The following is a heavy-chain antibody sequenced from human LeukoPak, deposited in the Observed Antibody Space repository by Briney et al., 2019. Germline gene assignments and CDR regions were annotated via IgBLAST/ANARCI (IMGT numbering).Heavy chain of an antibody. D-gene: IGHD3-3*01. J-gene: IGHJ3*02. V-gene: IGHV1-2*02. CDR2: INPNSGGT. CDR3: ARAPDFWSGYYTGRAFDI. CDR1: GYTFTGYY. Sequence: ASVKVSCKAFGYTFTGYYMHWVRQAPGQGLEWMGWINPNSGGTNYAQKFQGRVTMTRDTSISTAYMELSRLRSDDTAVYYCARAPDFWSGYYTGRAFDIWGQGTMVTVSS.